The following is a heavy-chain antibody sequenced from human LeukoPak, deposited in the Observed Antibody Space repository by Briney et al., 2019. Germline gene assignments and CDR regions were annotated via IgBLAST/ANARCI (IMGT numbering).Heavy chain of an antibody. J-gene: IGHJ6*03. Sequence: SETLSLTCNVSGGSISKYYWSWIRQPPGKGLEWIGYIYYSGSTNYNPSLKSRVTISVDSSENQFSLKLTSVTAADTAIYYCTRTYSSSSSYMDVWGKGTTVTVSS. D-gene: IGHD6-6*01. CDR3: TRTYSSSSSYMDV. CDR1: GGSISKYY. CDR2: IYYSGST. V-gene: IGHV4-59*01.